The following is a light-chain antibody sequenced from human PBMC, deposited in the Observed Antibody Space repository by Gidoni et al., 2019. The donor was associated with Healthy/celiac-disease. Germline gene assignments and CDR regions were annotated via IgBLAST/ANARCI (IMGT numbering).Light chain of an antibody. CDR1: QSVSSY. V-gene: IGKV3-11*01. J-gene: IGKJ3*01. CDR2: DAY. CDR3: QQRSNWPPVFT. Sequence: EIVLTPSPATLSLSPGERATLSCRASQSVSSYLAWYQQKPGQAPRLLIYDAYNRATGIPARVSGSGSGTDFTLTISSLEPEDFAVYYCQQRSNWPPVFTFGPGTKVDIK.